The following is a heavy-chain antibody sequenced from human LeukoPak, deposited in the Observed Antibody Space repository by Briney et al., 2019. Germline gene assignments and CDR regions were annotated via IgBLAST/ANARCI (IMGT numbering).Heavy chain of an antibody. CDR3: AREGTDYGDYVADY. Sequence: ASVKVSCKASGYTFTSYYMHWVRQAPGQGLEWMGWINPNSGGTSYAQKFQGRVTMTRDTSISTAYMELSRLRSDDTAVYYCAREGTDYGDYVADYWGQGTLVTVSS. CDR2: INPNSGGT. J-gene: IGHJ4*02. CDR1: GYTFTSYY. V-gene: IGHV1-2*02. D-gene: IGHD4-17*01.